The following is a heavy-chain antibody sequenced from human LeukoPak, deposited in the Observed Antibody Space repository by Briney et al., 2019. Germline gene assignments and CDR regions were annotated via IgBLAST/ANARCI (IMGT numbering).Heavy chain of an antibody. CDR3: AREAEWASSWVDY. D-gene: IGHD6-13*01. Sequence: SETLSLTCTVSNYSISSGYYWGWIRQPPGKGLEFIGSIYQSGSTYYNPSLESRVTISVDTSRNQFSLKLSSVTAADTAVYCCAREAEWASSWVDYWGQGTLVTVSS. V-gene: IGHV4-38-2*02. CDR2: IYQSGST. CDR1: NYSISSGYY. J-gene: IGHJ4*02.